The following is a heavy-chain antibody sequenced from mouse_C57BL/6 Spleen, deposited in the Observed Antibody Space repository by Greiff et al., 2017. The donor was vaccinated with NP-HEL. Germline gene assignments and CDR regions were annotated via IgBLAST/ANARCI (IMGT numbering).Heavy chain of an antibody. J-gene: IGHJ4*01. CDR1: GFTFSSYT. Sequence: EVQGVESGGGLVKPGGSLKLSCAASGFTFSSYTMSWVRQTPEKRLEWVATISGGGGNTYYPDSVKGRFTISRDNAKNTLYLQMSSLRSEDTALYYCARRGYDGWAMDYWGQGTSVTVSS. D-gene: IGHD2-2*01. CDR2: ISGGGGNT. CDR3: ARRGYDGWAMDY. V-gene: IGHV5-9*01.